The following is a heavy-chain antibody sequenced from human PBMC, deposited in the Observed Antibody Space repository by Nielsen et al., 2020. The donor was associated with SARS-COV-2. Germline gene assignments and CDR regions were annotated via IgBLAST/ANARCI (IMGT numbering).Heavy chain of an antibody. V-gene: IGHV3-9*01. J-gene: IGHJ5*02. D-gene: IGHD5-18*01. Sequence: GGSLRLSCAASGFTFDVYAMHWVRHAPGKGLEWVSGISWNSGSIGYADSVKGRFTISRDNAKNSLYLQMNSLRAEDTALYYCAKDIGYSYGYYWFDPWGQGTLVTVSS. CDR3: AKDIGYSYGYYWFDP. CDR2: ISWNSGSI. CDR1: GFTFDVYA.